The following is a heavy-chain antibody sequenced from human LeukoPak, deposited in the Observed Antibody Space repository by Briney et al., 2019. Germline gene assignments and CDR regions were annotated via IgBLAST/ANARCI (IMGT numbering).Heavy chain of an antibody. J-gene: IGHJ2*01. V-gene: IGHV4-31*03. CDR1: GGSISSGGYY. Sequence: PSETLSLTCTVSGGSISSGGYYWSWIRQHPGKGLEWIGYIYYSGSTYYNPSLKSRVTISVDTSKNQFSLKLSSVTAADTAVYYCARDSGSYYWYFDLWGRGTLVTVSS. D-gene: IGHD1-26*01. CDR3: ARDSGSYYWYFDL. CDR2: IYYSGST.